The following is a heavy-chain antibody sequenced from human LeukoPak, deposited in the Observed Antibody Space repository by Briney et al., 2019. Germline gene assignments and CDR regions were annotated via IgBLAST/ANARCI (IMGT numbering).Heavy chain of an antibody. CDR3: ARDIVVVPAAQNYYYYYMDV. D-gene: IGHD2-2*01. V-gene: IGHV3-20*04. CDR2: INWNGGST. J-gene: IGHJ6*03. CDR1: GFTFDDYG. Sequence: PGGSLRLSCAASGFTFDDYGMSWVRQAPGKGLEWVSGINWNGGSTGYADSVKGRFTISRDNAKNSLYLQMNSLRAEETALYYCARDIVVVPAAQNYYYYYMDVWGKGTTVTVSS.